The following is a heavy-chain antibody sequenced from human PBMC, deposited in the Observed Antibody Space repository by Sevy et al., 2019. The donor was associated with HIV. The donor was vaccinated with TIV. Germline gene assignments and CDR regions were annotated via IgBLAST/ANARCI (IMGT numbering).Heavy chain of an antibody. Sequence: GESLKISCAASGFTFNKYSMSWVRQAPGKGLERVSTLSFGCGQINYADSVKGRFTISRDDSKNTLYLQMNSLRAEDTAVYYCAREGCTRPHDFWGQGTLVTVSS. J-gene: IGHJ4*02. CDR1: GFTFNKYS. D-gene: IGHD2-8*01. CDR2: LSFGCGQI. CDR3: AREGCTRPHDF. V-gene: IGHV3-23*01.